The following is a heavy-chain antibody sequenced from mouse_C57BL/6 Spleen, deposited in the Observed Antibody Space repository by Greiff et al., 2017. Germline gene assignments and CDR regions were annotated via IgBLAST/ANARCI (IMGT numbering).Heavy chain of an antibody. CDR2: IDPSDSDT. Sequence: QVQLQQPGAELVKPGASVKLSCKASGYTFTSYWMQWVKQRPGQGLEWIGEIDPSDSDTNYNQKFKGKATLTVDTSSSTADMQHSSLTSEDSAVYYCGRKVLHGFFYFGDWGQGTTLTVSS. J-gene: IGHJ2*01. D-gene: IGHD1-1*01. CDR3: GRKVLHGFFYFGD. CDR1: GYTFTSYW. V-gene: IGHV1-50*01.